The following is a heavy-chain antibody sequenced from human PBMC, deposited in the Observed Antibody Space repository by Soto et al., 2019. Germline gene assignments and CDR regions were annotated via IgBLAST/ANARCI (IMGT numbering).Heavy chain of an antibody. J-gene: IGHJ1*01. V-gene: IGHV3-11*01. Sequence: PGGSLRLSCAASGFTFSDYYMSWIRQAPGKGLEWVSYISSSGSTIYYADSVKGRFTISRGNAKNSLYLQMNSLRAEDTAVYYCARDAIYCSGGSCYSITQYFQHWGQGTLVTVSS. CDR1: GFTFSDYY. CDR3: ARDAIYCSGGSCYSITQYFQH. CDR2: ISSSGSTI. D-gene: IGHD2-15*01.